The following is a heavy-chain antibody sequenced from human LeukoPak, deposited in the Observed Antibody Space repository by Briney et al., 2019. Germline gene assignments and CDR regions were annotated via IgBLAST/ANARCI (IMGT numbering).Heavy chain of an antibody. CDR2: ISSSSSYI. CDR3: ARTKDYYDSSGYPPRGYYGMDV. CDR1: GFTFSSYS. V-gene: IGHV3-21*01. D-gene: IGHD3-22*01. J-gene: IGHJ6*02. Sequence: PGGSLRLSCAASGFTFSSYSMNWVRQAPGKGLEWVSSISSSSSYIYYADSVKGRFTISRDNAKNSLYLQMNSLRAEDTAVYYCARTKDYYDSSGYPPRGYYGMDVWGQGTTVTVSS.